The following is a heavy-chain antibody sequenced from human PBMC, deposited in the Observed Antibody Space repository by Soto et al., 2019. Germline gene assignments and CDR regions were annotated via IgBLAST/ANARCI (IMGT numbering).Heavy chain of an antibody. Sequence: QVQLVESGGGVVQPGRSLRLSCAASGFTFSSYGMHWVRQAPGKGLEWVAVIWYDGSNKYYADSVKGRFTISRDNSKKTLDLQMTSLGAKATAVYYYARHRRGAVAGTVGCFEPWGQGNLVDVS. J-gene: IGHJ5*02. CDR2: IWYDGSNK. V-gene: IGHV3-33*01. D-gene: IGHD6-19*01. CDR1: GFTFSSYG. CDR3: ARHRRGAVAGTVGCFEP.